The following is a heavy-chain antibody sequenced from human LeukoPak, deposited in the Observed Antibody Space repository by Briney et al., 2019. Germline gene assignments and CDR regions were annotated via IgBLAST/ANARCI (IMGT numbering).Heavy chain of an antibody. V-gene: IGHV1-2*02. CDR3: ARVDGSYRLDAFDI. CDR2: INPNSGGT. J-gene: IGHJ3*02. CDR1: GYTFTGYY. Sequence: ASVKVSCKASGYTFTGYYMHWVRQAPGQGLEWMGWINPNSGGTNYAQKFQGRVTMTRDTSISTAYMELSWLRSDDTAVYYCARVDGSYRLDAFDIWGQGTMVTVSS. D-gene: IGHD1-26*01.